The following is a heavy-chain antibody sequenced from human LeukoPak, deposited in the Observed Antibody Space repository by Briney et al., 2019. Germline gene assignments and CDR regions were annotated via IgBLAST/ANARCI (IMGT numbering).Heavy chain of an antibody. J-gene: IGHJ4*02. CDR1: GYTFSGYN. CDR2: VISHSGGT. D-gene: IGHD5-18*01. V-gene: IGHV1-2*06. CDR3: ARGCNYGHDY. Sequence: ASVKVSCKASGYTFSGYNMHWVRQAPGQGLEWMGRVISHSGGTNYAPRFQGRVTMTRDTSTSTAYMELSRLKSDDTAVYYCARGCNYGHDYWGQGTLVTVSS.